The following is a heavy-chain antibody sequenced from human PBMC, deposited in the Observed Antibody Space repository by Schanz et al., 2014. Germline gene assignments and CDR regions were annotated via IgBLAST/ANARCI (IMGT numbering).Heavy chain of an antibody. CDR3: ARGTDWNLHY. V-gene: IGHV3-33*01. J-gene: IGHJ4*02. CDR2: IWNNGVTK. CDR1: GFSLNTYG. Sequence: QAQLMESGGGVVQPGTSLILSCSVSGFSLNTYGIHWFRQPAGKGLEWVAVIWNNGVTKYYADSVRGRFTISRDRFQNTLYLRMSSLRAGDTAVYYCARGTDWNLHYWGQGAPVTVSS. D-gene: IGHD1-1*01.